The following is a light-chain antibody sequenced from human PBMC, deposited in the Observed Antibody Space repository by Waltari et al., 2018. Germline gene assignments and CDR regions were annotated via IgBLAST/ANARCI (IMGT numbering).Light chain of an antibody. Sequence: QSALTQPASVSGSPGQSITISCTGTSSDVGSYNFVSWYQQHPGNAPKLMISEVSNRPPGVSTRFSGSKSGNTASLTISGLQAEDEADYYCASYTSSSTIFGGGTNLTVL. CDR1: SSDVGSYNF. CDR3: ASYTSSSTI. V-gene: IGLV2-14*01. J-gene: IGLJ2*01. CDR2: EVS.